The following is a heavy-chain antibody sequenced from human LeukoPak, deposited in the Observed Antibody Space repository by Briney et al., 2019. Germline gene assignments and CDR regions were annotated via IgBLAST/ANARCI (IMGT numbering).Heavy chain of an antibody. CDR2: MSYDGSNK. CDR1: GFTFSSYG. V-gene: IGHV3-30*18. Sequence: GRSLRLSCAASGFTFSSYGMHWVRQAPGKGLEWVAVMSYDGSNKYYADSVKGRFTISRDNSKNTLYLQMNSLRADDTAVYYCAKGLYSSSWYGIAHWGQGTLVSVSS. J-gene: IGHJ4*02. CDR3: AKGLYSSSWYGIAH. D-gene: IGHD6-13*01.